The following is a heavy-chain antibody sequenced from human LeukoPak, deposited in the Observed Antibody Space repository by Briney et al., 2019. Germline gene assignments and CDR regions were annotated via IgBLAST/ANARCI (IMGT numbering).Heavy chain of an antibody. D-gene: IGHD1-1*01. J-gene: IGHJ3*02. Sequence: GGSLRLSCAASGFTFSKFPMGWVRQAPGRGLEWVSAISASGDVTFYADSLRGRFTISRDNSKSTLYLQMNGLRAEDTDIFYCAKSLFTSATGTGRAFHIWGQGTRVTVSS. CDR3: AKSLFTSATGTGRAFHI. CDR1: GFTFSKFP. CDR2: ISASGDVT. V-gene: IGHV3-23*01.